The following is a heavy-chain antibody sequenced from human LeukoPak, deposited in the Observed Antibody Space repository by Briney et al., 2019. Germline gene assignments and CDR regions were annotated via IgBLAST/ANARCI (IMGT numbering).Heavy chain of an antibody. Sequence: SETLSLTCAVYGGSFSGYYWSWIRQPPGKGLEWIGEINHSGSTNYNPSLKSRVTISVDTSKNQFSLKLSSVTAADTAVYYCARGPDAYSYGYGSYYMDVWGKGTTITVSS. V-gene: IGHV4-34*01. CDR2: INHSGST. CDR3: ARGPDAYSYGYGSYYMDV. J-gene: IGHJ6*03. CDR1: GGSFSGYY. D-gene: IGHD5-18*01.